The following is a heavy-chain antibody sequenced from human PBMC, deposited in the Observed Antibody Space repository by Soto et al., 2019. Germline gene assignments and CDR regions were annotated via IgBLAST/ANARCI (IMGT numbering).Heavy chain of an antibody. CDR1: GFTFSSYG. CDR3: VRAARYSGNDYVSYYGMAV. CDR2: VWYDGGNK. Sequence: QVQLVDSGGGVVQPGRSLRLSCAASGFTFSSYGMHWVRQAPGKGLEWVALVWYDGGNKYYADSVTGRFTIPRDNSKNALYLPMHCLRDGGTAVYSCVRAARYSGNDYVSYYGMAVWGPGTAVSVSS. D-gene: IGHD5-12*01. V-gene: IGHV3-33*01. J-gene: IGHJ6*02.